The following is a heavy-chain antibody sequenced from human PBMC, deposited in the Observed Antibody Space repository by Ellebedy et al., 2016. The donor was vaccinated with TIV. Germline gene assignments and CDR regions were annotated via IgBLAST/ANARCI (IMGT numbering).Heavy chain of an antibody. CDR2: IDPSDSYT. J-gene: IGHJ4*02. Sequence: GGSLRLSCKGSGYIFTSYWINWVRQMPGKGLEWMGRIDPSDSYTNYSPSFQGHVTISADKSISTAYLQWSSLKASDTATYYCARPHSGSYYGYYFDYWGQGTVVTVSS. V-gene: IGHV5-10-1*01. D-gene: IGHD1-26*01. CDR1: GYIFTSYW. CDR3: ARPHSGSYYGYYFDY.